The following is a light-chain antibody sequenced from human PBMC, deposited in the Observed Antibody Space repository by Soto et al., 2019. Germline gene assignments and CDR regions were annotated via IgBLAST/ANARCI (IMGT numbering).Light chain of an antibody. CDR2: DAS. CDR3: QQRSNWPT. V-gene: IGKV3-11*01. J-gene: IGKJ4*01. CDR1: QSVSNNY. Sequence: EIVLTQSPSTLSLSPGERSTLSCMSSQSVSNNYLAWYQQKPGQAPRLLIYDASNRATGIPARFSGSGSGTDFTLTISSLEPEDFAVYYCQQRSNWPTFGGGTKVDI.